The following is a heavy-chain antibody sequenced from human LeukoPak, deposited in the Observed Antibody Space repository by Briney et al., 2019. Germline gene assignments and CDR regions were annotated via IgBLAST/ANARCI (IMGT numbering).Heavy chain of an antibody. J-gene: IGHJ1*01. V-gene: IGHV3-74*01. Sequence: GGSLRLSCAASGFTFSNYWMHWVRQAPGKGLVWVSRIRHDAGVTTYADSVKGRFTISRDNAKNSLYLQMNSLRAEDTAVYYCATYSSLNRREFQFWGQGTLLTVSS. CDR2: IRHDAGVT. D-gene: IGHD3-22*01. CDR1: GFTFSNYW. CDR3: ATYSSLNRREFQF.